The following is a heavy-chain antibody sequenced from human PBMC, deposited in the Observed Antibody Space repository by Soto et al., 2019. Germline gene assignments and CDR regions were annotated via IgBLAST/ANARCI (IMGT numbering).Heavy chain of an antibody. D-gene: IGHD2-2*01. CDR1: GGSISSYY. Sequence: SETLSLTFPVSGGSISSYYWSWIRQPPGKGLEWIGYIYYSGSTNYNPSLKSRVTISVDTSKNQFSLKLSSVTAADTAVYYCARGVPAAAACDAFDIWGQGTMVTVS. CDR3: ARGVPAAAACDAFDI. CDR2: IYYSGST. V-gene: IGHV4-59*01. J-gene: IGHJ3*02.